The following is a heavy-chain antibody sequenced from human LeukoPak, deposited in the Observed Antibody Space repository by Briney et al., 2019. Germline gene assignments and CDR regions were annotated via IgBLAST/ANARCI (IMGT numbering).Heavy chain of an antibody. CDR3: ARGHGDYHFAY. CDR1: GFTFSSYE. J-gene: IGHJ4*02. Sequence: GGSLRLSCAASGFTFSSYEMNWVRQAPGKGLEWVSYISSSGSTIYYADSVKGRFTISRDNAKNSLYLQMNTLRAEDTAVYYCARGHGDYHFAYWGQGTLVTVSS. D-gene: IGHD4-17*01. CDR2: ISSSGSTI. V-gene: IGHV3-48*03.